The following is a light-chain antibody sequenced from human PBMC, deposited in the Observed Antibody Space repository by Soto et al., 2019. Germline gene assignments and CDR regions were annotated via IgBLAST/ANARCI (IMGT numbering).Light chain of an antibody. J-gene: IGKJ3*01. CDR2: GAS. CDR3: QQYGSSPFT. CDR1: QSVNNNY. V-gene: IGKV3-20*01. Sequence: EIVLTQSPGTLALSPGERATLSCRASQSVNNNYLTWYQQKRGQAPRLLIHGASSTSTGIPHRFSGSRSGTDFTLTISRLEPEDFAVYYCQQYGSSPFTFGPGTKVGIK.